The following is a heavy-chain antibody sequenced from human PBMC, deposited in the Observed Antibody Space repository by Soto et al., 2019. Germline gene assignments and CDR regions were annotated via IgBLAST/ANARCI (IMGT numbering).Heavy chain of an antibody. J-gene: IGHJ4*02. V-gene: IGHV3-74*01. CDR1: GFFFEVYW. D-gene: IGHD2-2*01. Sequence: PGGSLRLSCGASGFFFEVYWMHWFRQVPGKGLEWVSRISDDGARTDYADSVRGRFTISRDNANNALYLQMNALRGEDTAVYFCTRGPRPSSVGTGAVWGRGALVTVSS. CDR3: TRGPRPSSVGTGAV. CDR2: ISDDGART.